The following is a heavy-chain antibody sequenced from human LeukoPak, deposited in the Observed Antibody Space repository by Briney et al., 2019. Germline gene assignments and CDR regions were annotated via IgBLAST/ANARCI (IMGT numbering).Heavy chain of an antibody. J-gene: IGHJ4*02. CDR2: ISGNGGST. V-gene: IGHV3-23*01. Sequence: GGSLRLSCAASGFTFISYAMIGVRQAPGKGLEWVSAISGNGGSTYYADSVKGRFTISRDNSKNTLSLQMNSLRAEDTAVYYCAKDISEARDYFDYWGQGTLVTVSS. CDR3: AKDISEARDYFDY. CDR1: GFTFISYA.